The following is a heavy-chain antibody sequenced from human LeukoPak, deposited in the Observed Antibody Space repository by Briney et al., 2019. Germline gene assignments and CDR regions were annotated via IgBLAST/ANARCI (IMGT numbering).Heavy chain of an antibody. CDR1: GLTFDDYA. V-gene: IGHV3-9*01. D-gene: IGHD4-23*01. CDR2: ISWNSGST. J-gene: IGHJ4*02. CDR3: AKDRGGYGGNGEGFIDY. Sequence: GRSLRLSCAASGLTFDDYAMHWVRQAPGKGLEWVSGISWNSGSTYYADSVKGRFTISRDNSKNSLYLQMNSLRTEDTALYYCAKDRGGYGGNGEGFIDYWAREPWSPSPQ.